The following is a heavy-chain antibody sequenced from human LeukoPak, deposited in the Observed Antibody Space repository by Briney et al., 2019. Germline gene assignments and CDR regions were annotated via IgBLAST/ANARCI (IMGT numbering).Heavy chain of an antibody. CDR1: GYTFASYD. CDR2: MNPNSGNT. CDR3: ARTATHDFWSGYYYYYMDV. Sequence: ASVKLSCKASGYTFASYDINWVRQATGQGLEWMGWMNPNSGNTGYAQKFQGRVTITRNTSLTTAYMELSSLRSEDTAVYYCARTATHDFWSGYYYYYMDVWGKGTTVTVSS. V-gene: IGHV1-8*03. D-gene: IGHD3-3*01. J-gene: IGHJ6*03.